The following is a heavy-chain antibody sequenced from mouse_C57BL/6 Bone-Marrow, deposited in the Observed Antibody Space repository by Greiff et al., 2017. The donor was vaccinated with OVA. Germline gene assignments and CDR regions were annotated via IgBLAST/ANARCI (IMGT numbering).Heavy chain of an antibody. D-gene: IGHD4-1*01. CDR1: GFTFSDYG. CDR2: ISRGSSTI. Sequence: DVKLVESGGGLVKPGGSLKLSCAASGFTFSDYGMHWVRQAPEKGLEWVAYISRGSSTIYYADTVKGRFTISRDNAKNTLFLQMTSLRSEDTAMYYCAREGLGQFAYWGQGTLVTVSA. V-gene: IGHV5-17*01. CDR3: AREGLGQFAY. J-gene: IGHJ3*01.